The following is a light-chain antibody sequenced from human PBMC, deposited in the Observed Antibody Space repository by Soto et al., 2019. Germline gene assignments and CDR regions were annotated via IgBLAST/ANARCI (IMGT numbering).Light chain of an antibody. CDR1: SSNIGAGYD. Sequence: QSVLTQPPSVSGAPGQRVTISCTGSSSNIGAGYDVHWYQQLPGTAPKLLIYGNSNRPSGVTDRFSGYKSGTSASLAITGLQAEDEDDYYCQSYDSSLSGHVVFGGGTKVTVL. V-gene: IGLV1-40*01. CDR3: QSYDSSLSGHVV. CDR2: GNS. J-gene: IGLJ2*01.